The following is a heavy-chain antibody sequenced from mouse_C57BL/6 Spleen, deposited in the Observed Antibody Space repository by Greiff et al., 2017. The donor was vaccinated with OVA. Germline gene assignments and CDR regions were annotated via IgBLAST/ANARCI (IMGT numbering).Heavy chain of an antibody. D-gene: IGHD4-1*01. CDR3: AVLDWAWFAY. CDR2: IDPSDSYT. CDR1: GYTFTSYW. Sequence: QVQLQQPGAELVKPGASVKLSCKASGYTFTSYWMQWIKQRPGQGLEWIGEIDPSDSYTNYNQKFKGKATLTVDTSSSTAYMQLSSLTSEDSAVCYCAVLDWAWFAYWGQGTLVTVAA. J-gene: IGHJ3*01. V-gene: IGHV1-50*01.